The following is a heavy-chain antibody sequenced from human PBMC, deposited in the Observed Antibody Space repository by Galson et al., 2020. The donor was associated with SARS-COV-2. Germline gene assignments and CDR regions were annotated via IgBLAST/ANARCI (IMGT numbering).Heavy chain of an antibody. Sequence: ASVKVSCRASGYTFTSHDINWVRQATGQGLEWMGWINPNSGNKGYAQKFQGRVTMTMNTSIRTAYMELSRLRPEDTDVYYCARAYTDYYDCSGDYIYYFDKWGQRTLVTVSS. CDR1: GYTFTSHD. CDR3: ARAYTDYYDCSGDYIYYFDK. V-gene: IGHV1-8*01. D-gene: IGHD3-22*01. CDR2: INPNSGNK. J-gene: IGHJ4*02.